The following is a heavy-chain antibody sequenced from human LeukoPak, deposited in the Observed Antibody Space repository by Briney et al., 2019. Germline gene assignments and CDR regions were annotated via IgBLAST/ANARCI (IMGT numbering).Heavy chain of an antibody. CDR3: AREEYYYDSSGYYSYGMDV. CDR1: GFTVSSNY. Sequence: PGGSLRLSCAASGFTVSSNYMSWVRQAPGKGLEWVSVIYSGGSTYYADSVKGRFTISRDNSKNTLYLQMNSLRAEDTAVYYCAREEYYYDSSGYYSYGMDVWGQGTTVTVSS. J-gene: IGHJ6*02. D-gene: IGHD3-22*01. CDR2: IYSGGST. V-gene: IGHV3-53*01.